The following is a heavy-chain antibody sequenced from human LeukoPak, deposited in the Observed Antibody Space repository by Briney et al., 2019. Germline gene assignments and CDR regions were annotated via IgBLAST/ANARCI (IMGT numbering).Heavy chain of an antibody. CDR2: INHSGST. CDR1: GGSFSGYY. Sequence: SETLSLTCAVYGGSFSGYYWSWIRQPPGKGLEWIGEINHSGSTNYNPSLKSRVTISVDTSKNQFSLKLSSVTAADTAVYYCARGEQTDFIVGARYHFDYWGQGTPVTVSS. V-gene: IGHV4-34*01. D-gene: IGHD1-26*01. J-gene: IGHJ4*02. CDR3: ARGEQTDFIVGARYHFDY.